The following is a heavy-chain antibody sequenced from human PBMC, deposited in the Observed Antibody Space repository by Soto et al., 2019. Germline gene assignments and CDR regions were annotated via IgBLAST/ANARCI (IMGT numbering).Heavy chain of an antibody. CDR3: ARSPDIPYCSSTSCHENDY. V-gene: IGHV4-34*01. CDR1: GGSFSGYY. J-gene: IGHJ4*02. D-gene: IGHD2-2*01. CDR2: INHSGST. Sequence: PSETMSLTCAVDGGSFSGYYWSWIRQPPGKGLEWIGEINHSGSTNYNPSLKSRVTISVDTSKNQFSLKLSSVTAADTAVYYCARSPDIPYCSSTSCHENDYWGQGTLVTVSS.